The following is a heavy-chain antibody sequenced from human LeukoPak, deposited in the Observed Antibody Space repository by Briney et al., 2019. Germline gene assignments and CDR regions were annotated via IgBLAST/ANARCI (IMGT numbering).Heavy chain of an antibody. V-gene: IGHV4-59*01. J-gene: IGHJ6*03. CDR3: ARARDESSYYYYYYMDV. Sequence: SETLSLTCTVSGGSISSYYWSWIRQPPGKGLEWIGYIYYSGSTNYNPSLKSRVTISVDTSKNQFSLKLSSVTAADTAVYYCARARDESSYYYYYYMDVWGKGTTVTISS. D-gene: IGHD5-24*01. CDR2: IYYSGST. CDR1: GGSISSYY.